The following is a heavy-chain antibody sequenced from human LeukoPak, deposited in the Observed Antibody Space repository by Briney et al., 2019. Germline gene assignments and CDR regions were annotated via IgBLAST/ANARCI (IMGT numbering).Heavy chain of an antibody. J-gene: IGHJ4*02. CDR1: GFTFSNNW. CDR2: IDNAGSST. CDR3: ARGGTLTTLPDY. Sequence: GGSLRLSCAASGFTFSNNWMHWVRQAPGKGLVWVSRIDNAGSSTSCADSVKGRFTNSRDNAKNTLYLQMDGLRAEDTAVYYCARGGTLTTLPDYWGQGTLVTVSS. V-gene: IGHV3-74*01. D-gene: IGHD4-17*01.